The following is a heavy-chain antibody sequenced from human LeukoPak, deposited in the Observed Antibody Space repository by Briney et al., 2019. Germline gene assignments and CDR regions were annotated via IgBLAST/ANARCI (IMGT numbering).Heavy chain of an antibody. CDR1: GGTFSNYG. V-gene: IGHV1-69*01. J-gene: IGHJ4*02. CDR2: IIPLFGSV. CDR3: ARGRYHSSDYRQNYFDY. Sequence: SVKVSCKGSGGTFSNYGLSWVRQAPGQGLEWMGGIIPLFGSVNHAQSFQGRVTITADESTSTAYMELSSLRSEDTAVYYCARGRYHSSDYRQNYFDYWGQGTLVTVS. D-gene: IGHD3-22*01.